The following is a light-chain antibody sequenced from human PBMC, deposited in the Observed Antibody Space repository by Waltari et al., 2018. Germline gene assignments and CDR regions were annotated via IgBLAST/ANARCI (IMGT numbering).Light chain of an antibody. Sequence: DIQMTQSPSSLSASVGDRVTITCQASQDIRNFLNWYQQKPGKAPKLLIYDASNLETGVPSRFSGSGSGTDFTFTISSLQPEDIATYYCQQYDNLPVFGPGTKVDIK. V-gene: IGKV1-33*01. CDR3: QQYDNLPV. CDR1: QDIRNF. J-gene: IGKJ3*01. CDR2: DAS.